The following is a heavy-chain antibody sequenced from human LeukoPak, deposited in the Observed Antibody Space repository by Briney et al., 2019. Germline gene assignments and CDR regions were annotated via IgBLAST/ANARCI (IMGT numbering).Heavy chain of an antibody. CDR2: IHYSETT. CDR1: GGSISSSNYY. J-gene: IGHJ5*02. D-gene: IGHD3-3*01. CDR3: ASRRAYYGFWSGYLFFNSWFDP. Sequence: SETLSLTCTVSGGSISSSNYYWGWIRQPPGKGLEWIGSIHYSETTYYNPSLKSRVTISVDTSKNHFSLKLSSVTAADTSVYYCASRRAYYGFWSGYLFFNSWFDPWGQGTLVTVSS. V-gene: IGHV4-39*02.